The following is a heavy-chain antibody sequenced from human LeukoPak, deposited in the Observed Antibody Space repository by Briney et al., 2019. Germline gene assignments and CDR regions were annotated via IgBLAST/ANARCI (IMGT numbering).Heavy chain of an antibody. D-gene: IGHD3-22*01. CDR3: ARRTYYYDSSGLSFDY. CDR2: WTDGGT. V-gene: IGHV3-66*04. J-gene: IGHJ4*02. Sequence: WTDGGTYYADSVKGRFTISRDNSKNTLYLQMNSLRAEDTAVYYCARRTYYYDSSGLSFDYWGQGTQVTVSS.